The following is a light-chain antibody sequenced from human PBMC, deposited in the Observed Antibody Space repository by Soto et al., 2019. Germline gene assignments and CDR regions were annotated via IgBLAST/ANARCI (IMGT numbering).Light chain of an antibody. Sequence: DIVMTQSPDSLAVSLGERATINCKSSQTVLDSSNNRDYLTWYQQKPGQPPKLLIYWASTREFGVPDRFSGSGSGTEFTLTISSLQPEDFATYYCQQYDSFSVTFGQGTKVDIK. V-gene: IGKV4-1*01. CDR3: QQYDSFSVT. J-gene: IGKJ1*01. CDR2: WAS. CDR1: QTVLDSSNNRDY.